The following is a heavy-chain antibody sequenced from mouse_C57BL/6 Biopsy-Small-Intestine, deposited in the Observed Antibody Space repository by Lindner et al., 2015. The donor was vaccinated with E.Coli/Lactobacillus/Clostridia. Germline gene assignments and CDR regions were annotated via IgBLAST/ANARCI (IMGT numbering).Heavy chain of an antibody. CDR3: ARAYRGYSSGWYYYYGMDV. CDR1: GGTYSSYA. V-gene: IGHV1-81*01. D-gene: IGHD1-1*01. Sequence: SVKVSCKASGGTYSSYAISWVRQAPGQGLEWMGGIIPIFGTANYAQKFQGRVTITADESTSTAYMELSSLRSEDTAVYYCARAYRGYSSGWYYYYGMDVWGQGTTVTVSS. CDR2: IIPIFGTA. J-gene: IGHJ1*01.